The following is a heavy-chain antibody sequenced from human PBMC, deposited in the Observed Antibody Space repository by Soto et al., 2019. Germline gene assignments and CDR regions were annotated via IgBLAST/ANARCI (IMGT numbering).Heavy chain of an antibody. CDR1: GFTFGDYA. Sequence: GGSLRLSCTASGFTFGDYAMSWFRQAPGKGLEWVGFIRSKAYGGTTEYAASVKGRFTISRDDSKSIAYLQMNSLKTEDTAVYYCTRAPDSIVVVVAEYWGQGTLVTVSS. D-gene: IGHD2-15*01. V-gene: IGHV3-49*03. CDR3: TRAPDSIVVVVAEY. J-gene: IGHJ4*02. CDR2: IRSKAYGGTT.